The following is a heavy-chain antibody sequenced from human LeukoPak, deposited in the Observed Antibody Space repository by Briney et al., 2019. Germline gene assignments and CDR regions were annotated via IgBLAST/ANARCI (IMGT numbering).Heavy chain of an antibody. D-gene: IGHD6-13*01. CDR1: GYTFSNFG. CDR3: ATQKSIAAAIDY. CDR2: IIPILGIA. Sequence: SVKVSCKTSGYTFSNFGISWVRQAPGQGLEWMGRIIPILGIANYAQKFQGRVTITADKSTSTAYMELSSLRSEDTAVYYCATQKSIAAAIDYWGQGTLVTVSS. V-gene: IGHV1-69*04. J-gene: IGHJ4*02.